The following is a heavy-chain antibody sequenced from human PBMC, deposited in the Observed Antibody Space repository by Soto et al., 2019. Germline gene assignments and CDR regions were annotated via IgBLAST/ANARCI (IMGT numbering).Heavy chain of an antibody. CDR2: INQDGSHK. J-gene: IGHJ4*02. CDR3: ARDLLGGATLGS. D-gene: IGHD1-26*01. Sequence: GGSLRLSCVGSGFTFSNSWMSWVRQAPGRGLEWVANINQDGSHKSYVDSVRGRFTISRDNAKNSLYLQMNSLRADDTAVYHCARDLLGGATLGSWGQGT. CDR1: GFTFSNSW. V-gene: IGHV3-7*05.